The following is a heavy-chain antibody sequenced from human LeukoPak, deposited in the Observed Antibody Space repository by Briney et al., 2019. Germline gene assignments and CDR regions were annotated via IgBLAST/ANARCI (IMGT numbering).Heavy chain of an antibody. CDR2: INAYNGNT. D-gene: IGHD6-13*01. Sequence: ASVKVSCKASGYTFTSYIISWVRQAPGQGLEWMGWINAYNGNTDYAQRVEGRVTMTTDTSTSTAYMEVRSLRSDDTAVYYCARDRHIAAAVYYYYMDVWGKGTPVTVSS. J-gene: IGHJ6*03. CDR1: GYTFTSYI. CDR3: ARDRHIAAAVYYYYMDV. V-gene: IGHV1-18*01.